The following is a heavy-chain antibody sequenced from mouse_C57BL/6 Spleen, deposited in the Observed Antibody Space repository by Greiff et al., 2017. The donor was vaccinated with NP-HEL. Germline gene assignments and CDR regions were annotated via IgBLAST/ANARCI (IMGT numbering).Heavy chain of an antibody. Sequence: EVKLMESGGGLVQPGESLKLSCESNEYEFPSHDMSWVRQTPEKRLELVAAINSDGGSTYYPDTMERRFIISRDNTKKTLYLQMRSLRSEDTALYYCESISRRYFDVWGTGTTVTVSS. J-gene: IGHJ1*03. CDR1: EYEFPSHD. CDR2: INSDGGST. CDR3: ESISRRYFDV. D-gene: IGHD1-3*01. V-gene: IGHV5-2*01.